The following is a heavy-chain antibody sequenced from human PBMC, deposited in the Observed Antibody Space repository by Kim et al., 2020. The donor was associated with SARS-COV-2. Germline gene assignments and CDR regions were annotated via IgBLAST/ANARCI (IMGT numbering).Heavy chain of an antibody. V-gene: IGHV3-7*01. CDR3: AQSGRSWGTFDY. J-gene: IGHJ4*02. D-gene: IGHD3-16*01. Sequence: SFVVSVKCRFTISIDNAKNSLFLQMTSLRAEDTAMYFCAQSGRSWGTFDYWGQVTLVTVSS.